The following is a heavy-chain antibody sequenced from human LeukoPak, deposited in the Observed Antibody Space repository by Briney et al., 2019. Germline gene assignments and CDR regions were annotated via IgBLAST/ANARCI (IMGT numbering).Heavy chain of an antibody. J-gene: IGHJ5*02. CDR2: IYTSGST. CDR1: GGSISSGSYY. CDR3: GREVTIFGVGSNWFDP. Sequence: SETLSLTCTVSGGSISSGSYYWSWIRQPAGKGLEWIGRIYTSGSTNYNPSLKSRVTISVDTSKNQFSLKLSSVTAADTAVYYCGREVTIFGVGSNWFDPWGQGTLVTVSS. D-gene: IGHD3-3*01. V-gene: IGHV4-61*02.